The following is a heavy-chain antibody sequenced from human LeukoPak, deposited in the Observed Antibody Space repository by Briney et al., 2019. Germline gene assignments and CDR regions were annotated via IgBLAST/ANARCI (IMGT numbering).Heavy chain of an antibody. CDR3: ARDLGWDGYNLTPGY. D-gene: IGHD5-24*01. CDR2: ISSSGSTI. CDR1: GFTFSSYE. J-gene: IGHJ4*02. Sequence: PGGSLRLSCAASGFTFSSYEMNWVRQAPGKGLEWVSYISSSGSTIYYADSVKGRFTISRDNAKNSLYLQMNSLRAEDTAVYYCARDLGWDGYNLTPGYWGQGTLVTVSS. V-gene: IGHV3-48*03.